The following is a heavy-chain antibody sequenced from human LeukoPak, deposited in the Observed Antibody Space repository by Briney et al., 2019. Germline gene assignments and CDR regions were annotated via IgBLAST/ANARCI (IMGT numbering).Heavy chain of an antibody. Sequence: SETLSLTCTVSGGSISSSSYYWGRIRQPPGKGLEWIGSIYYSGSTYYNPSLKSRVTISVDTSKNQFSLKLSSVTAADTAVYYCARGVGAVAGTDYYYYMDVWGKGTTVTVSS. CDR2: IYYSGST. CDR1: GGSISSSSYY. J-gene: IGHJ6*03. V-gene: IGHV4-39*07. D-gene: IGHD6-19*01. CDR3: ARGVGAVAGTDYYYYMDV.